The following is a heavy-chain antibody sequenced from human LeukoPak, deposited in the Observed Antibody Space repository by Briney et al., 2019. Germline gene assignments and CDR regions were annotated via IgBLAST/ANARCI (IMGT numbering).Heavy chain of an antibody. CDR2: IYSGVST. Sequence: PGGSLRLSCAASGVSVSSNYMSWVRQAPGKGLEGGSVIYSGVSTYYADSVKGRFTISRDNSKNTLYLQMSSLRAEDTAVYYCARDSRGGSGSYYNRGGFDYWGQGTLVTVSS. CDR3: ARDSRGGSGSYYNRGGFDY. V-gene: IGHV3-53*01. J-gene: IGHJ4*02. CDR1: GVSVSSNY. D-gene: IGHD3-10*01.